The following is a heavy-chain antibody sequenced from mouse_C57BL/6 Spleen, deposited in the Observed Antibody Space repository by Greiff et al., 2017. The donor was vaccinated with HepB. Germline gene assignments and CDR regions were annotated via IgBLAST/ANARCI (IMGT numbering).Heavy chain of an antibody. CDR1: GYTFTSYW. D-gene: IGHD2-12*01. Sequence: QVQLQQPGTELVKPGASVKLSCKASGYTFTSYWMHWVKQRPGQGLEWIGNINPSNGGTNYNEKFKSKATLTGDKSSSTAYMQLSSLTSEDSAVYYCARSSYYITLRYWYFDVWGTGTTVTVSS. CDR3: ARSSYYITLRYWYFDV. V-gene: IGHV1-53*01. J-gene: IGHJ1*03. CDR2: INPSNGGT.